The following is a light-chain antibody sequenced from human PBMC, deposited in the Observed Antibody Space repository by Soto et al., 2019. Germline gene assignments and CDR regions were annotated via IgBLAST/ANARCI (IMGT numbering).Light chain of an antibody. Sequence: QSALTQPPSVSGSPGQSVTISCTGTSSDVGGFNYVSWYQHHPGKAPKLMIYDVSKRPSGVPDRFSGSKSGNTASLTISGLQAEDEADYYCCSYAGGYTHYVFATGTQLTLL. V-gene: IGLV2-11*01. CDR2: DVS. CDR1: SSDVGGFNY. J-gene: IGLJ1*01. CDR3: CSYAGGYTHYV.